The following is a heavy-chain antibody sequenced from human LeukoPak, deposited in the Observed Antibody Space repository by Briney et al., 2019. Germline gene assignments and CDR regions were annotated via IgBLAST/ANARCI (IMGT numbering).Heavy chain of an antibody. CDR1: GFTFSDYY. CDR3: ARDRSWNYEVDY. CDR2: ISSSGSTI. Sequence: GGSLRLSCAASGFTFSDYYMSWIRQAPGKGLEWVSYISSSGSTIYYADSVKGRFTISRDNARNSLYLQMNSLRAEDTAVYYCARDRSWNYEVDYWGQGTLVTVSS. J-gene: IGHJ4*02. V-gene: IGHV3-11*01. D-gene: IGHD1-7*01.